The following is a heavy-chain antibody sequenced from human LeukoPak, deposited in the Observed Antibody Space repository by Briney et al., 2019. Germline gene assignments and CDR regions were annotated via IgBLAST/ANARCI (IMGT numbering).Heavy chain of an antibody. J-gene: IGHJ4*02. V-gene: IGHV3-13*04. CDR2: ISTTDDT. CDR3: ARGRSGSYFDS. Sequence: PGGSLRLSCAAPGFTFSTYDMHWVRQAPGKGLEWVSAISTTDDTYYPGSVKGRFTISRENAKSSLYLQMNSLRAEDTAVYYCARGRSGSYFDSWGQGTLVAVSS. CDR1: GFTFSTYD. D-gene: IGHD1-26*01.